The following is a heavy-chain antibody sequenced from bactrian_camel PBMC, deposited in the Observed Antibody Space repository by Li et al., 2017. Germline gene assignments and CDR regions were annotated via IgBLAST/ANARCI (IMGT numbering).Heavy chain of an antibody. J-gene: IGHJ6*01. CDR3: TKTNGSSWPGSFGN. CDR1: GFTFSTYA. Sequence: VQLVEFGRDLVQPGGSLRLSCAASGFTFSTYAMSWVRQAPGKGLEWVSAINKDGGTTHYAGSVKGRFTISRDNAKNTVYLQLNSLKTEDMAMYFCTKTNGSSWPGSFGNWGQGTQVTVS. V-gene: IGHV3S40*01. D-gene: IGHD6*01. CDR2: INKDGGTT.